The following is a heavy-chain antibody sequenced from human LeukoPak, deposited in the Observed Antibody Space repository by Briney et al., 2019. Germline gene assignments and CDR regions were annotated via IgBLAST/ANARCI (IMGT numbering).Heavy chain of an antibody. V-gene: IGHV1-46*01. CDR1: GYTFTSYY. D-gene: IGHD2-2*01. Sequence: ASVKVSCKASGYTFTSYYMHWVRQAPGQGLEWMGIINPSGGSTSYAQKFQGRVTMTRDMSMSTVYMELSSLRSEDTAVYYCARGSTSGVPAASGGTYYYYYYMDVWGKGTTVTVSS. J-gene: IGHJ6*03. CDR3: ARGSTSGVPAASGGTYYYYYYMDV. CDR2: INPSGGST.